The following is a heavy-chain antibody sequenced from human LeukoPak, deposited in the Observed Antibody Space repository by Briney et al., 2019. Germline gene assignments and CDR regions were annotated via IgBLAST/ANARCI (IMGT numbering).Heavy chain of an antibody. Sequence: GGSLRLSCAASGFTFRSYWMSWVRQAPGKGLEWVANIKQDGSEKSYVDSVEGRFTISRDNAKNSLYLQMNSLRAEDTAVYYCTREGAGGFDYWGQGTLVTVSS. V-gene: IGHV3-7*01. CDR2: IKQDGSEK. D-gene: IGHD3-10*01. J-gene: IGHJ4*02. CDR3: TREGAGGFDY. CDR1: GFTFRSYW.